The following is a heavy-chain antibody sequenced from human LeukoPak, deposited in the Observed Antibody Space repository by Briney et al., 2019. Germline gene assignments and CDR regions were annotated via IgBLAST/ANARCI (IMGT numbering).Heavy chain of an antibody. Sequence: ASVKVSCKASGGTFSSYAINWGRQAPGPGPEWMGGIMPIFGRANDGQKFQGRVTMTTDESTSTAYMELSSLRSEDTAVYYCARVFARSGEISGSYFYYWGQGTLVTVSS. CDR1: GGTFSSYA. V-gene: IGHV1-69*05. CDR3: ARVFARSGEISGSYFYY. J-gene: IGHJ4*02. CDR2: IMPIFGRA. D-gene: IGHD1-26*01.